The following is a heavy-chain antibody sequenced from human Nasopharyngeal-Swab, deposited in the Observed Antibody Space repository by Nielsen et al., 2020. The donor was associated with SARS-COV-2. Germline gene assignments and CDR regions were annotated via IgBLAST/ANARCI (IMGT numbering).Heavy chain of an antibody. CDR2: IYTSGST. V-gene: IGHV4-4*07. CDR1: GGSISSYY. CDR3: ARGGGLDIVATIKGEYYYYGMDV. Sequence: GSLRLSCTVSGGSISSYYWSWIRQPAGKGLEWIGRIYTSGSTNYNPSLKSRVTMSVDTSKNQFSLKLSSVTAADTAVYYCARGGGLDIVATIKGEYYYYGMDVWGQGTTVTVSS. J-gene: IGHJ6*02. D-gene: IGHD5-12*01.